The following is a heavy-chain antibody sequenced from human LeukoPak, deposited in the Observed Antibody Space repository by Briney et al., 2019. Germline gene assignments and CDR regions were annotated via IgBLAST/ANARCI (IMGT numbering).Heavy chain of an antibody. CDR3: ARDRGCSSTSCYPGPLDAFDI. V-gene: IGHV1-24*01. CDR2: FDPEDGET. D-gene: IGHD2-2*01. Sequence: ASVKVSCKVSGYTLTELSMHWVRQAPGKGLEWMGGFDPEDGETIYAQKFQGRVTITADESTSTAYMELSSLRSEDTAVYYCARDRGCSSTSCYPGPLDAFDIWGQGTMVTVSS. CDR1: GYTLTELS. J-gene: IGHJ3*02.